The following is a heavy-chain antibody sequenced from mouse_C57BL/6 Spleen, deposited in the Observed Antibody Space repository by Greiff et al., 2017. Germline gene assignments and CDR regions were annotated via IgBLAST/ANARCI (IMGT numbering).Heavy chain of an antibody. Sequence: VQLQQPGAELVRPGSSVKLSCKASGYTFTSYWMHWVKQRPIQGLEWIGNIDPSDSETHYNQKFKDKATLTVDKSSSTAYMQLSSLTSEDSAVYYCARRRYYGSSYVLGYWGQGTTLTVSS. CDR2: IDPSDSET. V-gene: IGHV1-52*01. D-gene: IGHD1-1*01. CDR3: ARRRYYGSSYVLGY. CDR1: GYTFTSYW. J-gene: IGHJ2*01.